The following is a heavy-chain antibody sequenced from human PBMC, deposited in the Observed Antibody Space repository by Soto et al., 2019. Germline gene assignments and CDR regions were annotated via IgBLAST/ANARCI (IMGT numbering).Heavy chain of an antibody. CDR2: IYYSGST. Sequence: SETLSLTCPVSGGSISSSIYYLGWVRQPPGKGLEWIGSIYYSGSTYYNPSLKSRVTISVDTSKNQFSLKLSSVTAADTAVYYCARGRVLRYFDWLCSIDYWGQGTLVPVSS. J-gene: IGHJ4*02. CDR1: GGSISSSIYY. V-gene: IGHV4-39*01. CDR3: ARGRVLRYFDWLCSIDY. D-gene: IGHD3-9*01.